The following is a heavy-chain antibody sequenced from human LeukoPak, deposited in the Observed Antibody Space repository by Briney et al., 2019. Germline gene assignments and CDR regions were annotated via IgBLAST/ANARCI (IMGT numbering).Heavy chain of an antibody. CDR1: GYSFTSYW. D-gene: IGHD6-13*01. CDR3: ARGASSSWYGIYYYYMDV. V-gene: IGHV5-51*01. Sequence: GESLKISCKGSGYSFTSYWIGWVRQMPGKGLEWMGIIYPGDSDTRYSPSFQGQVTISADKSISTAYLQWSSLKASDTAMYYCARGASSSWYGIYYYYMDVWGKGTTVTVSS. CDR2: IYPGDSDT. J-gene: IGHJ6*03.